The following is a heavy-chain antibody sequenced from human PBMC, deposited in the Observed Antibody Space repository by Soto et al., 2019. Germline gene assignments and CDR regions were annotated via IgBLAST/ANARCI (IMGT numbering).Heavy chain of an antibody. J-gene: IGHJ5*02. V-gene: IGHV1-3*01. CDR2: INAGNGNT. CDR1: GYTFTSYA. CDR3: ARVAYSTGESGWFDP. D-gene: IGHD6-19*01. Sequence: ASVKVSCKASGYTFTSYAMHWVRQAPGQRLEWMGWINAGNGNTKYSQKFQGRVTITRDTSASTAYMELSSLRSEDTAVYYCARVAYSTGESGWFDPWGQGTLVTVSS.